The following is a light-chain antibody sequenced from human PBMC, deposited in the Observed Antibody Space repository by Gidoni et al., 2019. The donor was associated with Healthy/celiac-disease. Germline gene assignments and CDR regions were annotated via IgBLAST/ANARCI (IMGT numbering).Light chain of an antibody. Sequence: EIVLTQSPATLSLSPGERATLSCRASQSVSSYLAWYQQKPGQAPRLLIYDASNRATGIPARLSGSGSGTELTLTIRSLEHEDFAVYYCQKRSNGLTFGGGTKVEIK. J-gene: IGKJ4*01. CDR3: QKRSNGLT. CDR1: QSVSSY. V-gene: IGKV3-11*01. CDR2: DAS.